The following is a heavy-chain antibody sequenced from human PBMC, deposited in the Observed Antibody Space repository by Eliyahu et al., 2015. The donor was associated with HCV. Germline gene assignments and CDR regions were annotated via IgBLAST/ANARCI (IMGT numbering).Heavy chain of an antibody. D-gene: IGHD3-9*01. J-gene: IGHJ3*01. CDR1: GFTFSNYG. CDR3: AKLRPSSGYFDNALDV. V-gene: IGHV3-23*01. Sequence: EVQLLESGGGLVQSGGSLRLXCAVSGFTFSNYGXNWVRQAPGRGLGWVSSISHSGRDAYYADSVEGRVTISRDNSRNTLYLEMNSLRAEDTAVYYCAKLRPSSGYFDNALDVWGQGTVVTVAS. CDR2: ISHSGRDA.